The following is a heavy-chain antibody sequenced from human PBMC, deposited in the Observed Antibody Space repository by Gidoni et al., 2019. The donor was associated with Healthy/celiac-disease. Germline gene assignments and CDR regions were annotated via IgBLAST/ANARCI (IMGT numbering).Heavy chain of an antibody. CDR3: ARDSFPYYGSGSLDY. J-gene: IGHJ4*02. D-gene: IGHD3-10*01. CDR1: GGSISSYY. CDR2: IYYSGST. Sequence: QVQLQESGPGLVKPSETLSLTCTVSGGSISSYYCSWIRQPPGKGLEWIGYIYYSGSTHYNPSLKSRVTISVDTSKNQFSLKLSSVTAADTAVYYCARDSFPYYGSGSLDYWGQGTLVTVSS. V-gene: IGHV4-59*01.